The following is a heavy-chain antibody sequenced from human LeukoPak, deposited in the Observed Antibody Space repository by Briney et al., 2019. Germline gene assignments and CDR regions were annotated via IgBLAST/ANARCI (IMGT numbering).Heavy chain of an antibody. CDR3: ARTYYYDSSGYYLNYFDY. D-gene: IGHD3-22*01. CDR2: IYSGGST. CDR1: GFTVSSNY. J-gene: IGHJ4*02. V-gene: IGHV3-53*01. Sequence: GGSLRLSCAASGFTVSSNYMSWVRQAPGKGLEWVSVIYSGGSTYYADSVKGRFTISRDNSKNTLYLQMNSLRAEDTAVYYCARTYYYDSSGYYLNYFDYWGQGTLVTVSS.